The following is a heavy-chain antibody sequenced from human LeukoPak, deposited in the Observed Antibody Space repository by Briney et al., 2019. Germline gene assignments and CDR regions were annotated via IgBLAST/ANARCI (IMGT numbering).Heavy chain of an antibody. CDR3: ARGSNSGYSIDY. D-gene: IGHD3-22*01. CDR2: IWYDGSNE. V-gene: IGHV3-33*08. CDR1: GFTFSSYA. J-gene: IGHJ4*02. Sequence: GGSLRLSCAASGFTFSSYAMHWVRQAPGKGLEWVAVIWYDGSNENYADSAKGRFTISRDNSKNTLYLQMNSLRAEDTAVYFCARGSNSGYSIDYWGQGTLVTVSS.